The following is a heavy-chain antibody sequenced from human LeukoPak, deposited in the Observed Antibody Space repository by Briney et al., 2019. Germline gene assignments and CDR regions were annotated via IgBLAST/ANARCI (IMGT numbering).Heavy chain of an antibody. V-gene: IGHV4-4*07. CDR2: IYTTGST. Sequence: SETLSLTCTVSNGYISNYFWSWIRQPAGKGLEWIGRIYTTGSTNYNPSLRSRVTMSVDASEKQFSLRLTSVTAADTAVYYCARGPSETRYSRASEYYFEYWGQGILVTVSS. CDR1: NGYISNYF. J-gene: IGHJ4*02. D-gene: IGHD3-9*01. CDR3: ARGPSETRYSRASEYYFEY.